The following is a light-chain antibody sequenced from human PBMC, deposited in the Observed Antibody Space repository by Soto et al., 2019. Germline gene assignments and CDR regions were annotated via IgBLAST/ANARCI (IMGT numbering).Light chain of an antibody. CDR2: EVS. CDR3: TSYTSSNSYV. Sequence: QSVLTQPASVSGSPGQSITISCTGTSSDVGAYDYVSWYQQHPGKAPKLMIFEVSERPSGVSNRFSGSKSGNTACLTISGLQAEDEADYYCTSYTSSNSYVFGTGTKVTVL. V-gene: IGLV2-14*01. J-gene: IGLJ1*01. CDR1: SSDVGAYDY.